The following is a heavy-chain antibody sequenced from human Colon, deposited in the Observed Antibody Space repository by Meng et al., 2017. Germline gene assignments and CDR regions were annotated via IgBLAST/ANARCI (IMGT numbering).Heavy chain of an antibody. CDR2: INSNGGGA. CDR3: ARDGGGEMGPDWIDP. V-gene: IGHV1-2*02. CDR1: GYTFTGYY. Sequence: ASVKVSCKASGYTFTGYYIHWVRQAPGQGLEWMGWINSNGGGALYARKFQGRVTMTRDTSMSTAYMELTSLRSDDTAVYYCARDGGGEMGPDWIDPWGQGTLVTVSS. J-gene: IGHJ5*02. D-gene: IGHD2-21*01.